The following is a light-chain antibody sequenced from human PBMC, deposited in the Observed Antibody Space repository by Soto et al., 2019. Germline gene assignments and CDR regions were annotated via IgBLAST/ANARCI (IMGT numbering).Light chain of an antibody. V-gene: IGKV3-15*01. J-gene: IGKJ1*01. CDR3: QQYNNWGT. CDR2: GAS. Sequence: EIVMTQSPATLSVSPGERATLSCRASQSVSSNLAWYQQKPGPAPRLLIYGASTSATGIPARFSGSGSGTEFTLTISSLQSEDFAVYYCQQYNNWGTFGQGTKVEIK. CDR1: QSVSSN.